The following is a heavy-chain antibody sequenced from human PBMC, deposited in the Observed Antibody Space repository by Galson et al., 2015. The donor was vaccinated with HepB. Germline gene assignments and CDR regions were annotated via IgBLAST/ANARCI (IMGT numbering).Heavy chain of an antibody. D-gene: IGHD1-7*01. J-gene: IGHJ3*02. Sequence: SVKVSCKVSGHTRAELSMHWVRQAPGKGLEWMGGFDPEDGETTYAQNFQDRVTMTEDTSTDTAYMELSNLKSDDTAVYYCARDRRNWNYGGSAFDIWGQGTMVTVSS. CDR2: FDPEDGET. CDR3: ARDRRNWNYGGSAFDI. CDR1: GHTRAELS. V-gene: IGHV1-24*01.